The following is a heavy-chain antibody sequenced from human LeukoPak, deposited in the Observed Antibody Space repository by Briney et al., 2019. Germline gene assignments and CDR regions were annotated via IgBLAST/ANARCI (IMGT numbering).Heavy chain of an antibody. CDR2: INHSGST. V-gene: IGHV4-34*01. CDR3: ARGFWSGYSVVSYYYGMDV. Sequence: SETLSLNCAVYGGSFSGYYWSWIRQPPGKGLEWIGEINHSGSTNYNPSLKSRVTISVDTSKNQFSLKLSSVTAADTAVYYCARGFWSGYSVVSYYYGMDVWGQGTTVTVSS. CDR1: GGSFSGYY. D-gene: IGHD3-3*01. J-gene: IGHJ6*02.